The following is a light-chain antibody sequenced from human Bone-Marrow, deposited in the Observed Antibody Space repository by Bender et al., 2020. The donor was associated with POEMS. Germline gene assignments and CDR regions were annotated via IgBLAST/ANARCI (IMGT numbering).Light chain of an antibody. V-gene: IGLV2-23*02. Sequence: QSALTQPASVSGSPGQSITISCTGTGNDVGGYDLVSWYQQHPGKAPRLMIFDVTQWPSGISTRFSGSKSGNTASLTISGLQAEDEADYYCCSYAGSTTFLVFGGGTKLTVL. CDR1: GNDVGGYDL. CDR3: CSYAGSTTFLV. J-gene: IGLJ2*01. CDR2: DVT.